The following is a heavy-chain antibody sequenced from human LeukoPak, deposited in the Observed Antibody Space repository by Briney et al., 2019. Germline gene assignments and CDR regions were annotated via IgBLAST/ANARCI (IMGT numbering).Heavy chain of an antibody. Sequence: PGGSLRLSCAASGFTFSSSAMSWVRQAPGKGLEWVSAISNNGGYTYYADSVQGRFTISRDNSKSTLCLQMNSLRAEDTAVYYCARDLSGWYEYFQYWGQGALVTVSS. CDR3: ARDLSGWYEYFQY. V-gene: IGHV3-23*01. D-gene: IGHD6-19*01. CDR1: GFTFSSSA. CDR2: ISNNGGYT. J-gene: IGHJ1*01.